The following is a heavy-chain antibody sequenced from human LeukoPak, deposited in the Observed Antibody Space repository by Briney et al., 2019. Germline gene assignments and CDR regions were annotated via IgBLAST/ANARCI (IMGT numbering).Heavy chain of an antibody. CDR3: ARARDYYDSSGYPDY. D-gene: IGHD3-22*01. CDR1: GGSISSYY. Sequence: SETLSLTCTVSGGSISSYYWSWIRQPPGKGLEWIGYIYYSGSTNYNPSLKSRVTISVDTSKNQFSLKLSSVTAADTAVYYCARARDYYDSSGYPDYWGQGTLVTVSS. CDR2: IYYSGST. V-gene: IGHV4-59*01. J-gene: IGHJ4*02.